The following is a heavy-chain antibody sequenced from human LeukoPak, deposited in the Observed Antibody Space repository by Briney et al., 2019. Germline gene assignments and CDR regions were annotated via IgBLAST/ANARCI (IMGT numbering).Heavy chain of an antibody. V-gene: IGHV4-61*02. J-gene: IGHJ6*03. CDR3: ARVQRRYDSSGYYYDHYYYYYMDA. CDR1: GGSISSDNYY. D-gene: IGHD3-22*01. CDR2: IYTSGST. Sequence: SETLSLTCTVSGGSISSDNYYWSWIRQPAGKGLEWIGRIYTSGSTKYNPSLKSRVTMSVDTSKNQFSLKLSSVTAADTAVYYCARVQRRYDSSGYYYDHYYYYYMDAWGKGATVTVSS.